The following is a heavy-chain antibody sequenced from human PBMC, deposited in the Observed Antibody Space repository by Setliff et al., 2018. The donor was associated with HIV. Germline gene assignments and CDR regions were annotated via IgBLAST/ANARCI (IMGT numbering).Heavy chain of an antibody. CDR1: GGSIINYF. CDR3: ARSPGVDTNMAFDY. V-gene: IGHV4-59*01. Sequence: ETLSLTCTVSGGSIINYFWSWIRLPPGKGLEWIGYIYYSGSADYNRSLKSRVTISVETSKSQVSLNLNSVTAADTAVYYCARSPGVDTNMAFDYWGQGILVTVSS. D-gene: IGHD5-18*01. CDR2: IYYSGSA. J-gene: IGHJ4*02.